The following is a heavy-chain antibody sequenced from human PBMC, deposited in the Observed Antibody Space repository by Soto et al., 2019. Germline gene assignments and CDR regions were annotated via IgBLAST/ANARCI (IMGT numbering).Heavy chain of an antibody. V-gene: IGHV4-30-2*01. Sequence: QLQLQESGSGLVKPSQTLSLTCTVSGGSISSGGYSWSWIRQPPGQGLEWIGYIYHRGNTYYNPSLKSRVTISVDTSKTQVSLKPASVTAADTALYYCARIPSPCGQGTLVTVAS. CDR1: GGSISSGGYS. D-gene: IGHD2-21*01. CDR3: ARIPSP. CDR2: IYHRGNT. J-gene: IGHJ5*02.